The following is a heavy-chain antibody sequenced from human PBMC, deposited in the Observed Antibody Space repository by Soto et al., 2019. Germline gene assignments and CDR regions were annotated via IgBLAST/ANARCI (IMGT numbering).Heavy chain of an antibody. J-gene: IGHJ4*02. CDR3: ARDPYDYGDYFDY. V-gene: IGHV3-7*01. Sequence: GASLRLSCAASGFTFGSYWMSWVRQAPGKGLEWVANIKQDGSEKYYVDSVKGRFTISRDNAKNSLYLQMNSLRAEDTAVYYCARDPYDYGDYFDYWGQGT. CDR1: GFTFGSYW. CDR2: IKQDGSEK. D-gene: IGHD4-17*01.